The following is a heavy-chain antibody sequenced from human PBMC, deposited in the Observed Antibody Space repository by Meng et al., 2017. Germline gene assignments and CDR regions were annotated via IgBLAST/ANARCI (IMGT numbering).Heavy chain of an antibody. CDR2: INQAGGQT. CDR1: GFTFSTNW. CDR3: ARGSGVGGVDY. Sequence: GGSLRLSCAPSGFTFSTNWMIWVRQRPGQGLEWVANINQAGGQTYSVDSVKGRFTISRDNAKNSLYLQMHSLRADDTAVYYCARGSGVGGVDYWGQGTLVTVSS. V-gene: IGHV3-7*01. D-gene: IGHD3-10*01. J-gene: IGHJ4*02.